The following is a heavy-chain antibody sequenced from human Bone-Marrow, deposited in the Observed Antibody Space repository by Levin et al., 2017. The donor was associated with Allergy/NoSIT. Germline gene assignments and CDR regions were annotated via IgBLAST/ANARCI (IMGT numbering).Heavy chain of an antibody. CDR2: FSISATTT. CDR1: GFTFGNYA. J-gene: IGHJ3*02. Sequence: GGSLRLSCAASGFTFGNYAMSWVRQAPGKGLEWVSIFSISATTTYYADSVKGRFTISRDNSKNTVYLQMDSLRAEDTALYYCAKSVLKGTHAFDIWGQGTMVTVSS. CDR3: AKSVLKGTHAFDI. D-gene: IGHD2-8*02. V-gene: IGHV3-23*01.